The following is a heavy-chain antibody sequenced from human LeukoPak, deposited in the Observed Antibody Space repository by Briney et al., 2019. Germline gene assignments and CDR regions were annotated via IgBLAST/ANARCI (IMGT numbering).Heavy chain of an antibody. CDR3: ARGTGNSSGWYYYYYYYMDV. Sequence: ASVKVSCKASGYTFTGYYMHWVRQAPGQGLEWMGWINPNSGGTNYAQKFQGRVTMTRDTSISTAYMELSRLRSDDTAVYYCARGTGNSSGWYYYYYYYMDVWGKGTTVTISS. D-gene: IGHD6-19*01. CDR1: GYTFTGYY. CDR2: INPNSGGT. V-gene: IGHV1-2*02. J-gene: IGHJ6*03.